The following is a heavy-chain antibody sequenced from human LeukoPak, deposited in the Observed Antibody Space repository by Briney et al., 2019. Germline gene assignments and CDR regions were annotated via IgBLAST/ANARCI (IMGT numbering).Heavy chain of an antibody. CDR2: IDHSGST. J-gene: IGHJ4*02. V-gene: IGHV4-34*01. CDR3: ARGGYFDY. CDR1: GGSFSGYY. Sequence: SETLSLTCAVYGGSFSGYYWSWIRQPPGKGLEWIGEIDHSGSTNYNPSLKSRVTISVDTSKNQFSLKLSSVTAADTAVYYCARGGYFDYWGQGTLVTVSS.